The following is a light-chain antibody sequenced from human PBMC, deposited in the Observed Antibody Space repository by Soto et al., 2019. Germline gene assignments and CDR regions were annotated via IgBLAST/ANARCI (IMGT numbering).Light chain of an antibody. CDR2: EVS. CDR1: RTDDGSYNY. J-gene: IGLJ1*01. Sequence: QSALTQPPSASGSPGQSVTISCTGTRTDDGSYNYVSWYQQHPGKAPKLMIYEVSKRPSGVPDRFSGSKSGNTASLTVSGLQAEDEADYYCSSYAGSTYLAVFGTGTKVTVL. CDR3: SSYAGSTYLAV. V-gene: IGLV2-8*01.